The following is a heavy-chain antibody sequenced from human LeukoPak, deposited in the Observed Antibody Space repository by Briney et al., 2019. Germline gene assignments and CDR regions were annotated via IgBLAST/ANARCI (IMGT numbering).Heavy chain of an antibody. Sequence: GGSLRLSCAASGFTFNGYSMTWVRQAPGKGLEWLSYIGSSSTTIYYADSVKGRFTISRDNAKNSLYLQMNSLRAEDTAIYYCARRVYMDVWGKGTTVTVSS. CDR2: IGSSSTTI. CDR3: ARRVYMDV. CDR1: GFTFNGYS. V-gene: IGHV3-48*04. J-gene: IGHJ6*03.